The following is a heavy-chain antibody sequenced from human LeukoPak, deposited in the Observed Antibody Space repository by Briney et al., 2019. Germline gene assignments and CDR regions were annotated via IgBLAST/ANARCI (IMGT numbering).Heavy chain of an antibody. CDR2: ISAYNGNT. CDR1: GYTFTSYG. J-gene: IGHJ6*03. V-gene: IGHV1-18*01. D-gene: IGHD6-13*01. Sequence: VASVKVSCKASGYTFTSYGIRWVRQAPGQGLEWMGWISAYNGNTNYAQKLQGRVTMTTDTSTSTAYMELRSLRSDDTAVYYCAKGGPGSSWYFYYYYYMDVWGKGTTVTISS. CDR3: AKGGPGSSWYFYYYYYMDV.